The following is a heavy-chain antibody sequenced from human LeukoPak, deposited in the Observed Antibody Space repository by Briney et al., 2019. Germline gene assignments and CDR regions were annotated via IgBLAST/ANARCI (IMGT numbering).Heavy chain of an antibody. D-gene: IGHD3-10*02. CDR1: GFTFSSYA. V-gene: IGHV3-30*04. J-gene: IGHJ4*02. CDR3: VRPLRLLYYNVPNSYNYGGFDS. CDR2: ISYDGSNK. Sequence: PGGSLRLSCAASGFTFSSYAMHWVRQAPGKGLEWVAVISYDGSNKYYADSVKGRFTISRDSSDNTLYLLMNAMRAEDTAVYFCVRPLRLLYYNVPNSYNYGGFDSWGQGTLVTVSS.